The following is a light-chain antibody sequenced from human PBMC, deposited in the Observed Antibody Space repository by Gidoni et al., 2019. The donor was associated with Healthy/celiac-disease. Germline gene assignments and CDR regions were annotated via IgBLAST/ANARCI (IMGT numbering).Light chain of an antibody. Sequence: QSALTQPPSASGSPGQSVTISCTGTSRDVGGYNYVSWYQQHPVKAPNLMIYEVSKRPSGVPDRFSGSKSGNTASLTVSGLQAEDEADYYCSSYAGSNNWVFGGGTKLTVL. CDR2: EVS. J-gene: IGLJ3*02. CDR3: SSYAGSNNWV. V-gene: IGLV2-8*01. CDR1: SRDVGGYNY.